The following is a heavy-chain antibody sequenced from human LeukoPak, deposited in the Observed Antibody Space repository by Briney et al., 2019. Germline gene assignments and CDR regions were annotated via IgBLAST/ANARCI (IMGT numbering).Heavy chain of an antibody. J-gene: IGHJ3*02. Sequence: GGSLRLSCAASGFIFSSYAINWVRQAPGKGLEWVSAISGSGGSTYYADSVKGRFTISRDNSKNTLCLQMNSLRAEDTAVYYCAKDHYYDSTWYAFDIWGQGTMVTVSS. CDR3: AKDHYYDSTWYAFDI. CDR2: ISGSGGST. CDR1: GFIFSSYA. V-gene: IGHV3-23*01. D-gene: IGHD3-22*01.